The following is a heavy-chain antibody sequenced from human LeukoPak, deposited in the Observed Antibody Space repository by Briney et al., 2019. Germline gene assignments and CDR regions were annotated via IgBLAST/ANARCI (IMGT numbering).Heavy chain of an antibody. V-gene: IGHV4-39*01. D-gene: IGHD1-26*01. CDR2: IYYSGST. Sequence: PSETLSLTCTVSGGSISSSSYYWGWIRQPPGKGLEWIGSIYYSGSTYYNPSLKSRVTISVDTSKNQFSLKLSSVTAADTAVYYCATPPKLVGATTTGYFGYWGQGTLVTVSS. J-gene: IGHJ4*02. CDR1: GGSISSSSYY. CDR3: ATPPKLVGATTTGYFGY.